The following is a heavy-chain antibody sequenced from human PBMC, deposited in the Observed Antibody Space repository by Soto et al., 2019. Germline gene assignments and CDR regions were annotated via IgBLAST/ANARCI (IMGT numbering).Heavy chain of an antibody. Sequence: QITLKESGPTLVKPTQTLTLTCTFSGFSLSTSGVGVCWIRQPPGKALEWLALIYWDDDKRYSPSLKSRLTITKYTSKNQLVLTITNMDPVDTATYYCAHTQFMVRGVTFISFRDWFDPWGQGTLVTVSS. CDR1: GFSLSTSGVG. V-gene: IGHV2-5*02. J-gene: IGHJ5*02. D-gene: IGHD3-10*01. CDR3: AHTQFMVRGVTFISFRDWFDP. CDR2: IYWDDDK.